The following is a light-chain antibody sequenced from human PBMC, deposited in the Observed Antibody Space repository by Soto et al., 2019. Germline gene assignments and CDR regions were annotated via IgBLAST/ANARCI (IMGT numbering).Light chain of an antibody. CDR2: GAS. Sequence: EIVLTQAPGTLSLSPGERATLSCGASQSVSSNYLAWYQQKPGQAPRLLIYGASSRATGIPDRFSGSGSGTDFTLTITRLEPEDFAVYYCQQYGSSPRTFGQGTKVEIK. CDR3: QQYGSSPRT. CDR1: QSVSSNY. J-gene: IGKJ1*01. V-gene: IGKV3-20*01.